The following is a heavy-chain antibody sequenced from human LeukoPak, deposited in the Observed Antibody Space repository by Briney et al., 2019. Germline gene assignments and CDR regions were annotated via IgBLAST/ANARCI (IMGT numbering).Heavy chain of an antibody. CDR2: IYSSGST. CDR3: ARHISGYGSGTDY. J-gene: IGHJ4*02. CDR1: GDSIGSSYYY. V-gene: IGHV4-39*01. Sequence: SETLSLTCNVSGDSIGSSYYYWGWIRQPPGKGLEWIGTIYSSGSTYYNPSLKSRVTISVDTAKNQFSLRLSSVTAADTAIYYCARHISGYGSGTDYWGQGTLVTVSS. D-gene: IGHD3-10*01.